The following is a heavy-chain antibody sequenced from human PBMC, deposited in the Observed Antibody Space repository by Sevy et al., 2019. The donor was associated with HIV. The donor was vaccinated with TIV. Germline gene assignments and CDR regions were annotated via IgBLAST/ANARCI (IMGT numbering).Heavy chain of an antibody. J-gene: IGHJ6*03. CDR2: IYYSGST. CDR1: GGSISSYY. Sequence: SETLSLTCTVSGGSISSYYWSWIRQPPGKGLEWIGYIYYSGSTNYNPSLKSRVTISVDTSKNQFSLKLSSVTAADTAVYYGARQGARIAAAGFYMDVWGKGTTVTVSS. D-gene: IGHD6-13*01. CDR3: ARQGARIAAAGFYMDV. V-gene: IGHV4-59*08.